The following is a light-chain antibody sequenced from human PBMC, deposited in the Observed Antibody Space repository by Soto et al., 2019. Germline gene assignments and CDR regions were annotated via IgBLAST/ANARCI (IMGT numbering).Light chain of an antibody. Sequence: QSVLTQPPSVSGTPGQRVTISCSGSTSNIGTYTVSWYQHVPGTAPQLLIYNNYWRPSGVPDRFSGSKSGTSVSLAINGLHSEDEGDYYCASWDVSMGGLVFGGGTKVTVL. CDR2: NNY. CDR1: TSNIGTYT. V-gene: IGLV1-44*01. CDR3: ASWDVSMGGLV. J-gene: IGLJ3*02.